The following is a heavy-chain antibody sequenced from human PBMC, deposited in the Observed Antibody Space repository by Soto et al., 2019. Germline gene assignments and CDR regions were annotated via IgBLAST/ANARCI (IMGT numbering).Heavy chain of an antibody. V-gene: IGHV1-46*01. Sequence: GASVHVSCMAPAETFTSYYIHWVRQAPGHGLEWMGIINPSGGSTSYAQKFQGRVTMTRDTSTSTVYMELSSLRSEDTAVYYCARGAAAAGRLIYYYGMDVWGQGTTVTVSS. D-gene: IGHD6-13*01. CDR3: ARGAAAAGRLIYYYGMDV. CDR1: AETFTSYY. J-gene: IGHJ6*02. CDR2: INPSGGST.